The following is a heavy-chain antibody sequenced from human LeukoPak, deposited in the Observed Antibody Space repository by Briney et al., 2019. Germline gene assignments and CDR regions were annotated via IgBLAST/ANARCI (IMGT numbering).Heavy chain of an antibody. J-gene: IGHJ4*02. D-gene: IGHD3-3*01. CDR3: AREDTIFGVVTWYYFDY. Sequence: ASVKVSCKASGYTFTSYYMHWVRQAPGQGLEWMGIINPSGGSTSYAQKFQGRVTMTRDTSTSIVYMELSSLRSEDTAVYYCAREDTIFGVVTWYYFDYWGQGTLVTVSS. V-gene: IGHV1-46*01. CDR2: INPSGGST. CDR1: GYTFTSYY.